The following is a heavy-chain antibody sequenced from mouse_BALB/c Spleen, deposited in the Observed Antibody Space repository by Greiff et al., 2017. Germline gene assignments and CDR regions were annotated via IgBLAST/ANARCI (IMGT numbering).Heavy chain of an antibody. CDR2: IHRSDSET. Sequence: VQLQQPGAELVRPGASVKLSCKASGYSFTSYWMNWVKQRPGQGLEWIGMIHRSDSETRLNQKFKDKATLTVDKSSSTAYMQLSSPTSEDSAVYYCAREGLGPFDYWGQGTTLTVSS. J-gene: IGHJ2*01. D-gene: IGHD4-1*01. CDR3: AREGLGPFDY. CDR1: GYSFTSYW. V-gene: IGHV1-61*01.